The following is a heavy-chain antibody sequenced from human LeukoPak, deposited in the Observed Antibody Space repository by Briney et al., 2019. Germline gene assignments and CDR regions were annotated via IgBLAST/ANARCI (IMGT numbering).Heavy chain of an antibody. Sequence: GGSLRLSCAASGFTFNNYWMHWVRQAPGKGLVWVSRLNSDGSSSAFADSMKGRFTITRDNAKNTLYLQMNSLRAEDTAVYFCVRAKGGPGSTWAFDIWGQGTMVTVSS. J-gene: IGHJ3*02. CDR3: VRAKGGPGSTWAFDI. D-gene: IGHD6-13*01. V-gene: IGHV3-74*01. CDR1: GFTFNNYW. CDR2: LNSDGSSS.